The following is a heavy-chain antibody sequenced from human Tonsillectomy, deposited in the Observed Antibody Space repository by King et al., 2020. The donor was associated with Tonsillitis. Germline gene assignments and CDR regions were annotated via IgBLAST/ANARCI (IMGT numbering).Heavy chain of an antibody. CDR2: IVVGSGNT. CDR3: AAEEACRINYYYYGRDV. CDR1: GFTFTSSA. V-gene: IGHV1-58*01. Sequence: QLVESGPEVKKPGTSVKVSCKASGFTFTSSAVQWVRQARGQRLEWIGWIVVGSGNTNYAQKFQERVTITRDMSTSTAYMELSSLRSEDTAVYYCAAEEACRINYYYYGRDVWGQGTTVIVSS. D-gene: IGHD3-3*02. J-gene: IGHJ6*02.